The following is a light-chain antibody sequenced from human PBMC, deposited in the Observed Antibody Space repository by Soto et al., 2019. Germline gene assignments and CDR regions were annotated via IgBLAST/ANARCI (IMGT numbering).Light chain of an antibody. CDR3: QHSYNPPQT. CDR2: GAS. V-gene: IGKV1-39*01. CDR1: QSISTY. J-gene: IGKJ1*01. Sequence: DIQMTQSPSSLSASVGDRVTITCRASQSISTYLNWYQQKPGKAPTLLIYGASSLQSGVPSRFSGSGSGTDFTLAISSLQPEDFATYYCQHSYNPPQTFGQGTKVEIK.